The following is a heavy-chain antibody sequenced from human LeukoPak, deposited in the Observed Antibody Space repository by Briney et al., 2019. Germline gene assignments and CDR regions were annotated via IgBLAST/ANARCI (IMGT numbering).Heavy chain of an antibody. D-gene: IGHD6-19*01. Sequence: ASVKASCKASGYTFTSYGISWVRQAPGQGLEWMGWISAYNGNTNYAQKLQGRVTMTTDTSTSTAYMELRSLRSDDTAVYYCARGWLGWPIHPYYFDYWGQGTLVTVSS. CDR3: ARGWLGWPIHPYYFDY. CDR2: ISAYNGNT. V-gene: IGHV1-18*01. CDR1: GYTFTSYG. J-gene: IGHJ4*02.